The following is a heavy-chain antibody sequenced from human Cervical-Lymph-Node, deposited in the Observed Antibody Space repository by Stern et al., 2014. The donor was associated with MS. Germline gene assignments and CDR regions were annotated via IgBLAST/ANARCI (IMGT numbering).Heavy chain of an antibody. Sequence: EVQLVESGGGVIQPGGSLRLSCTAFGFTVSRGYMKWVRQAPGKGVEWVSLISNVGSTFYTDSVKGRFTISRDDSKNTVYLHMTSLRAEDTAMYYCARDTSSPERSDWWGQGTLVTVSS. J-gene: IGHJ4*02. D-gene: IGHD1-1*01. V-gene: IGHV3-53*01. CDR2: ISNVGST. CDR1: GFTVSRGY. CDR3: ARDTSSPERSDW.